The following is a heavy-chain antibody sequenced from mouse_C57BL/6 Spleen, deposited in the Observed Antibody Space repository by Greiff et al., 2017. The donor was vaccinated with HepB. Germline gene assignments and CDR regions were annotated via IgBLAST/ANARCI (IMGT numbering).Heavy chain of an antibody. Sequence: QVQLQQPGAELVKPGASVKLSCKASGYTFTSYWMHWVKPRPGQGLEWIGMIHPNSGSTNYNEKFKSKATLTVDKSSSTAYMQLSSLTSEDSAVYYCASHYYGSSFVSFAYWGQGTLVTVSA. CDR3: ASHYYGSSFVSFAY. J-gene: IGHJ3*01. CDR1: GYTFTSYW. CDR2: IHPNSGST. V-gene: IGHV1-64*01. D-gene: IGHD1-1*01.